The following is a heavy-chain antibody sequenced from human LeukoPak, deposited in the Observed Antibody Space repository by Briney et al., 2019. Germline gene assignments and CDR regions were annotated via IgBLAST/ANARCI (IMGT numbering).Heavy chain of an antibody. D-gene: IGHD1-1*01. CDR1: GFTFSSYA. CDR2: ISYDGSNK. Sequence: GRSLRLSCAASGFTFSSYAMHWVRQAPGKGLEGVAVISYDGSNKYYADSVKGRFTISRDNSKNTLYLQMNSLRAEDTAVYYCARMGFPNWNDAPFDYWGQGTLVTVSS. V-gene: IGHV3-30*04. J-gene: IGHJ4*02. CDR3: ARMGFPNWNDAPFDY.